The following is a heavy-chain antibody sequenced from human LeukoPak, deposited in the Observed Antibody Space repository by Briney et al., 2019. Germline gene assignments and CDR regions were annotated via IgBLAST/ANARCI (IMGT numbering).Heavy chain of an antibody. J-gene: IGHJ4*02. CDR2: INHSGST. CDR3: ARGVGFGVVIIPPYFDY. V-gene: IGHV4-34*01. Sequence: PSETLPLTCAVYGGSFSGYYWSWIRQPPGKGLEWIGEINHSGSTNHNPSLKSRVTISVDTSKNQFSLKLSSVTAADTAVYYCARGVGFGVVIIPPYFDYWGQGTLVTVSS. D-gene: IGHD3-3*01. CDR1: GGSFSGYY.